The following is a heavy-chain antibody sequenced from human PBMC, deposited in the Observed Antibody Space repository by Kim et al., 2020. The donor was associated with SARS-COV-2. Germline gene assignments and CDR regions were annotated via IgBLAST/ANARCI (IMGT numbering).Heavy chain of an antibody. Sequence: SETLSLTCAVYGGSFSGYYWSWIRQPPGKGLEWIGEINHSGSTNYNPSLKSRVTISVDTSKNQFSLKLSSVTAADTAVYYCARGPRQSSSRHGARNRVDP. CDR2: INHSGST. CDR3: ARGPRQSSSRHGARNRVDP. CDR1: GGSFSGYY. D-gene: IGHD6-13*01. J-gene: IGHJ5*02. V-gene: IGHV4-34*01.